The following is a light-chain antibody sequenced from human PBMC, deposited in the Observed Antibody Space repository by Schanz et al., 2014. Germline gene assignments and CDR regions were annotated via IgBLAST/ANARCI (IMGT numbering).Light chain of an antibody. CDR3: SSYTGSSPYV. CDR2: EVN. J-gene: IGLJ1*01. CDR1: SSDVGGYNR. Sequence: QSALTQPASVSGSPGQSITISCTGTSSDVGGYNRVSWYQQPPGTAPKLMIYEVNNRPSGVPDRFSGSKSGSTASLTISGLQAEDEADYYCSSYTGSSPYVFGTGTKLTVL. V-gene: IGLV2-18*02.